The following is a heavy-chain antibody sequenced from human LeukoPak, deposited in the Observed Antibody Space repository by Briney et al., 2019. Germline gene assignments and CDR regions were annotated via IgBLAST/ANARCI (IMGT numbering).Heavy chain of an antibody. J-gene: IGHJ2*01. CDR1: GITFGNYA. V-gene: IGHV3-23*01. Sequence: GGSLRLSCAASGITFGNYAMTWVRQAPGKGLEWVSTISGNGDTTFYPDSVKGRFTISRDNPKNTHYLQMNSLRLEDTALYYCAKGGHFSFFDVWGRGTLVTVSS. CDR3: AKGGHFSFFDV. CDR2: ISGNGDTT.